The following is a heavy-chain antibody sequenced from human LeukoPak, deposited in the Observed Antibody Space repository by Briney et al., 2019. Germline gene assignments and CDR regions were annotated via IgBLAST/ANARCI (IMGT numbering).Heavy chain of an antibody. Sequence: GGSPRLSCAASGFTFSSYWMSWVRQAPGKGLEWVANIKQDGSEKYYVDSVKGRFTISRDNAKNSLYLQMNSLRAEDTAVYYCARNSLTRFGGYDFWSGDFDYWGQGTLVTVSS. J-gene: IGHJ4*02. CDR1: GFTFSSYW. CDR3: ARNSLTRFGGYDFWSGDFDY. CDR2: IKQDGSEK. V-gene: IGHV3-7*01. D-gene: IGHD3-3*01.